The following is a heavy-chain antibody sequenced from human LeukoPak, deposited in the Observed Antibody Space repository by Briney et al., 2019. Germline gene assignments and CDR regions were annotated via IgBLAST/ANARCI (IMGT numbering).Heavy chain of an antibody. D-gene: IGHD4-17*01. CDR1: GFTFSSYG. CDR2: IWYDGSNK. J-gene: IGHJ4*02. V-gene: IGHV3-33*06. CDR3: AKGSYGDFSYYFDY. Sequence: PGRSLRLSCAASGFTFSSYGMHWVRQAPGKGLEWVAVIWYDGSNKYYADSVKGRFTISRDNSKNTLYLQMNSLRAEDTAVYYCAKGSYGDFSYYFDYWGQGTLVTVSS.